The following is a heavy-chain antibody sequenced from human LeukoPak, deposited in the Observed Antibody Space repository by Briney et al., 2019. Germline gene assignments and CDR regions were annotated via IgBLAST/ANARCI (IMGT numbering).Heavy chain of an antibody. CDR2: INHSGST. CDR3: ARREWLSLAFDI. D-gene: IGHD5-12*01. V-gene: IGHV4-34*01. CDR1: GGSFSGYY. Sequence: PSETLSLTCAVYGGSFSGYYWSWIRQPPGNGLEWIGEINHSGSTNCNPSLKSRVTISVDTSKNQFSLKLSSVTAADTAVYYCARREWLSLAFDIWGQGTMVTVSS. J-gene: IGHJ3*02.